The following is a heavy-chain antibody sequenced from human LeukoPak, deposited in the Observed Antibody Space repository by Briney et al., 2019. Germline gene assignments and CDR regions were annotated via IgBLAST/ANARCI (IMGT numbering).Heavy chain of an antibody. Sequence: PGGSLRLSCAASGFTFSSYSMNWVRQAPGKGLEWVSSISSSSSYIYYADSVKGRFSISRDNAKNSLYLQMNSLRAEDTAVYYCARGVGGKYCSSTSCYSGNWFDPWGQGTLVTVSS. J-gene: IGHJ5*02. CDR3: ARGVGGKYCSSTSCYSGNWFDP. CDR1: GFTFSSYS. D-gene: IGHD2-2*01. CDR2: ISSSSSYI. V-gene: IGHV3-21*01.